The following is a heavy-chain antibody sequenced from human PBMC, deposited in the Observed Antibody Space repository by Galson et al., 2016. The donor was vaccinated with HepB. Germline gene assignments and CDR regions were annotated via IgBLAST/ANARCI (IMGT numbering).Heavy chain of an antibody. J-gene: IGHJ3*01. CDR3: AREFKTGGL. D-gene: IGHD1-14*01. V-gene: IGHV3-23*01. CDR1: GFTLNSYA. Sequence: SLRLSCAASGFTLNSYAVNWVRRAPGRGPEWVSSIIASGASTYYADSVKGRFTISRDYSQNTVFLQMNSLRVDDTATYYCAREFKTGGLWGQGTVVTVSS. CDR2: IIASGAST.